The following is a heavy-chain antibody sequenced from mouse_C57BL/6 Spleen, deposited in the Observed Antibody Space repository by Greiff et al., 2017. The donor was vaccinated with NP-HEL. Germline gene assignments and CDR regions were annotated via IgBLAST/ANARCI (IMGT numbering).Heavy chain of an antibody. CDR2: ISYDGSN. J-gene: IGHJ1*03. CDR1: GYSITSGYY. V-gene: IGHV3-6*01. CDR3: ASAYYSIHWYFDV. Sequence: VQLKQSGPGLVKPSQSLSLTCSVTGYSITSGYYWNWIRQFPGNKLEWMGYISYDGSNNYNPSLKNRISITRDTSKNQFFLKLNSVTTEDTATYYCASAYYSIHWYFDVWGTGTTVTVSS. D-gene: IGHD2-5*01.